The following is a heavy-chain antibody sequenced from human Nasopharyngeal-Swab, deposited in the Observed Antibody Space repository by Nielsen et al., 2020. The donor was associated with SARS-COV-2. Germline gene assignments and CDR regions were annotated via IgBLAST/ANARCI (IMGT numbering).Heavy chain of an antibody. CDR3: TTPLHDYGDSPTDY. CDR2: IKSKTDGGTT. Sequence: GGSLRLSCAASGFTFSNAWMSWVRQAPGEGLEWVGRIKSKTDGGTTDYAAPVKGRFTISRDDSKNTLYLQMNSLKTEDTAVYYCTTPLHDYGDSPTDYWGQGTLVTVSS. D-gene: IGHD4-17*01. J-gene: IGHJ4*02. CDR1: GFTFSNAW. V-gene: IGHV3-15*01.